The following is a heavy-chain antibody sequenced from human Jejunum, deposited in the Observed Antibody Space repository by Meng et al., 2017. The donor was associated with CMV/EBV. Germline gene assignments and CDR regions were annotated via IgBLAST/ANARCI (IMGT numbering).Heavy chain of an antibody. CDR3: ATQTGLGNDAFDI. V-gene: IGHV5-51*01. D-gene: IGHD3-10*01. J-gene: IGHJ3*02. CDR2: IYPDDSQI. CDR1: GYSFSNDW. Sequence: SGYSFSNDWIGWVRQMPGKGLEWMGIIYPDDSQIRYNPSFKGQVTISADKSISTAYLQWSSLKASDTAMYYCATQTGLGNDAFDIWGQGTMVTVSS.